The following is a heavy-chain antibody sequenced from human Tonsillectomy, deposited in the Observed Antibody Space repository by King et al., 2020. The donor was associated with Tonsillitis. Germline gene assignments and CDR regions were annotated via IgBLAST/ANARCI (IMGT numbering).Heavy chain of an antibody. CDR2: IGSITTVT. Sequence: VQLVESGGGLVKPGASLRLSCAASGFTFTDYYMSWIRQAPGKGLEWVAHIGSITTVTYYADSLKGRFTLSRDNAKNSVSLQMTSLRVEDTALYFCARHHRLYGMDVWGQGTTVTVSS. V-gene: IGHV3-11*01. J-gene: IGHJ6*02. CDR3: ARHHRLYGMDV. CDR1: GFTFTDYY.